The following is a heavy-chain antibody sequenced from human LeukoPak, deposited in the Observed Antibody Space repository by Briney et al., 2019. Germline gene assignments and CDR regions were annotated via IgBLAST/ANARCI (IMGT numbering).Heavy chain of an antibody. CDR3: ARHVPFSGSYYFDY. J-gene: IGHJ4*02. CDR1: GYSFANYW. CDR2: IYPGDSDT. D-gene: IGHD1-26*01. V-gene: IGHV5-51*01. Sequence: GESLKISCKGSGYSFANYWIGWVRQMPGKGLEWMGIIYPGDSDTRYSPSFQGQVTISADKSISTAYLQWSSLKASDTAMYYCARHVPFSGSYYFDYWGQGTLVTVSS.